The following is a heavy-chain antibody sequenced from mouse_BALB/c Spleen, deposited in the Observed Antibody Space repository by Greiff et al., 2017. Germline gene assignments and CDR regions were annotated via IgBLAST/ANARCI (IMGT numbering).Heavy chain of an antibody. D-gene: IGHD2-3*01. CDR2: INPGSGGT. Sequence: QVQLQQPGAELVKPGASVKLSCKASGYAFTNYLIEWVKQRPGQGLEWIGVINPGSGGTNYNEKFKGKATLTADKSSSTAYMQLSSLTSDDSAVYFCARSGAYDGYYLYFDYWGQGTTLTVSS. CDR1: GYAFTNYL. J-gene: IGHJ2*01. V-gene: IGHV1-54*01. CDR3: ARSGAYDGYYLYFDY.